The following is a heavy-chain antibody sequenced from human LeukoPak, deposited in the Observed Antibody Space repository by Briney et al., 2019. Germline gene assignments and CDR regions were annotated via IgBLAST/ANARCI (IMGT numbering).Heavy chain of an antibody. CDR2: FDPEDGET. V-gene: IGHV1-24*01. D-gene: IGHD3-9*01. CDR1: GYTLTELS. CDR3: ATDLTYYFDY. Sequence: AXVKVSCKVSGYTLTELSMHWVRQAPGKGLEWMGGFDPEDGETIYAQRFQGRVTMTEDTSTDTAYMELSSLRSEDTAVYYCATDLTYYFDYWGQGTLVTVSS. J-gene: IGHJ4*02.